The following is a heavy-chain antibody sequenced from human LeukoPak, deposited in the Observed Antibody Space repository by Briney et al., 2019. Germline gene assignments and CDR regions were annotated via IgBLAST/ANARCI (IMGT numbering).Heavy chain of an antibody. Sequence: GGSLRLSCAASGFTFSSYSMNWVRQAPGKGLEWVSSISSSSSYIYYADSVKGRFTISRDNAKNSLYLQMNSLRAEDTAVYYCARDRGDIVVVPAAIEFDYWGQGTLVTVSS. CDR2: ISSSSSYI. CDR1: GFTFSSYS. CDR3: ARDRGDIVVVPAAIEFDY. V-gene: IGHV3-21*01. D-gene: IGHD2-2*01. J-gene: IGHJ4*02.